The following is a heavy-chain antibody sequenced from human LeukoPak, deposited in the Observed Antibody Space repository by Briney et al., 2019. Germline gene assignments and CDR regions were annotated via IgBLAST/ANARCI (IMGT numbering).Heavy chain of an antibody. Sequence: GGSLRLSCAASGFTFSSYGMSWVRQAPGKGLEWVSAISGSGGSTYYADSVKGRFTISRDSSKNTLYLQMNSLRAEDTAVYYCAGDTMIVVVKGGFDYWGQGTLVTVSS. CDR2: ISGSGGST. J-gene: IGHJ4*02. V-gene: IGHV3-23*01. CDR3: AGDTMIVVVKGGFDY. CDR1: GFTFSSYG. D-gene: IGHD3-22*01.